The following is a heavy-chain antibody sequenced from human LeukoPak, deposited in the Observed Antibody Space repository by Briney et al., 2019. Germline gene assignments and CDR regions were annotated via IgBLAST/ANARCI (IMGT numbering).Heavy chain of an antibody. CDR3: ALDYGDYYFDY. D-gene: IGHD4-17*01. Sequence: PSETLSLTCAVYGGSFSGYYWSWIRQPPGKGLEWIGEINHSGSTNYNPSLKSRVTISVDTSKNQFSLKLSSVTAADTAVYYCALDYGDYYFDYWGQGTLVTVSS. CDR1: GGSFSGYY. V-gene: IGHV4-34*01. CDR2: INHSGST. J-gene: IGHJ4*02.